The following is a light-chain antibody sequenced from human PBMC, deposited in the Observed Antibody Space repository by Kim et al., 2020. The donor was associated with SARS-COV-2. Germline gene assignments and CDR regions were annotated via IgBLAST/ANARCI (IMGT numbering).Light chain of an antibody. Sequence: SPGERATLSCRASQSVSSNLAWYQQKPGQAPRLLIYGASTRATGIPARFSGSGSGTEFTLTISSLQSEDFAVYYCQQYNNWPPLTFGGATKVDIK. CDR1: QSVSSN. J-gene: IGKJ4*01. CDR3: QQYNNWPPLT. V-gene: IGKV3-15*01. CDR2: GAS.